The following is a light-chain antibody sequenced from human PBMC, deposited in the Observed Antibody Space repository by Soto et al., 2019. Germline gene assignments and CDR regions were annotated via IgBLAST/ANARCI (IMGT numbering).Light chain of an antibody. J-gene: IGKJ5*01. V-gene: IGKV3-11*01. CDR3: QQCSNWPPIT. Sequence: EIVLTQSPATLSLSRGERASLSCRASQSVSKYLAWYQQKPGHAPRLLIYDASNRATDIPARFSGSGSGTDFTLTISSLEPEDFATYYCQQCSNWPPITFGQGTRL. CDR2: DAS. CDR1: QSVSKY.